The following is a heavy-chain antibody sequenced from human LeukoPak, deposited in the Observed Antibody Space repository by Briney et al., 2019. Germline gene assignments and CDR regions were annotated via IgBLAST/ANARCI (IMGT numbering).Heavy chain of an antibody. Sequence: TGGSLRLSCAASEFTFTNYWMSWVRQAPGKGLEWVANIKQDGSEKYYVDSVKGRFTISRDNAKNSLYLQMNSLRAEDTAVYYCARDYSSSWAPGAFDIWGQGTMVTVSS. V-gene: IGHV3-7*01. CDR2: IKQDGSEK. CDR1: EFTFTNYW. CDR3: ARDYSSSWAPGAFDI. D-gene: IGHD6-13*01. J-gene: IGHJ3*02.